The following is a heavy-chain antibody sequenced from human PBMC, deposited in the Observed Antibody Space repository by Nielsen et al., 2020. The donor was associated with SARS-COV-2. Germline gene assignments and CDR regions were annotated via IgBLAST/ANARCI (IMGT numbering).Heavy chain of an antibody. CDR3: ARGSPDYYDSSGYSKMGDW. Sequence: LRLSCTVSGGSISSGGYYWSWIRQHPGKGLEWIGYIYYSGSTYYNPSLKSRVTISVDTSKNQFSLKLSSVTAADTAVYYCARGSPDYYDSSGYSKMGDWWGQGTLVTVSS. CDR2: IYYSGST. D-gene: IGHD3-22*01. V-gene: IGHV4-31*03. CDR1: GGSISSGGYY. J-gene: IGHJ4*02.